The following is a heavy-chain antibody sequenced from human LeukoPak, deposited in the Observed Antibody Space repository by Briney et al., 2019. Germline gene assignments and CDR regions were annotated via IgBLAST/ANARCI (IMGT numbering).Heavy chain of an antibody. D-gene: IGHD7-27*01. Sequence: GGSLRLSCAASGLAVSSYYMTWVRQAPGKGLEWVSFIYSGGSTYYADSVKGRFTISRDNSKNTLYLQMNSLRAEDTAVYYCARGGLTGDAFDIWGQGTMVTVSS. V-gene: IGHV3-66*01. CDR1: GLAVSSYY. CDR3: ARGGLTGDAFDI. CDR2: IYSGGST. J-gene: IGHJ3*02.